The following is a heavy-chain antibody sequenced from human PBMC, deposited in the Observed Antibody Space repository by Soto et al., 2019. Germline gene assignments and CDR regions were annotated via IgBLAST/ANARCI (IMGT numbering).Heavy chain of an antibody. J-gene: IGHJ5*02. CDR2: INPKSDDT. CDR1: GYPFSDNQ. Sequence: QVQLVQSGSEVKKPGASVKVSCKASGYPFSDNQIHWLRRAPGQGLEWMGRINPKSDDTNYAQKFQGRVTLTRDKLIDTAYLELTGLTSDDTATYYCARKHSLDYLRWGLDPWGQGTLVTVSS. CDR3: ARKHSLDYLRWGLDP. D-gene: IGHD4-17*01. V-gene: IGHV1-2*02.